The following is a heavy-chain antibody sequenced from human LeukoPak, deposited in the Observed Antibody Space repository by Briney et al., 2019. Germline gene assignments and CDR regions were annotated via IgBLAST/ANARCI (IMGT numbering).Heavy chain of an antibody. D-gene: IGHD3-10*01. CDR3: AIQVRGVVY. V-gene: IGHV3-64*02. CDR2: ISSDGGST. CDR1: GFTFSTYR. Sequence: GGSLRLSCAASGFTFSTYRMHWVRQAPGKGLEYLSGISSDGGSTYYADSVKGRFTISRDNSKNTLYLQMGSLRAEDMAVYYCAIQVRGVVYWGQGTPVTVSS. J-gene: IGHJ4*02.